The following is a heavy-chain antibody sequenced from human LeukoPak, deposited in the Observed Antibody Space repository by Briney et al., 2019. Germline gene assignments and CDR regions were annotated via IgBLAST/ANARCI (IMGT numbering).Heavy chain of an antibody. CDR1: GFTFSSYA. V-gene: IGHV3-23*01. J-gene: IGHJ4*02. CDR2: ISGSGGST. Sequence: GGSLRLSCAASGFTFSSYAVSWVRQAPGKGLEWVSSISGSGGSTYSADSVKGWFTISRDNSKNTLYLQMNSLRAEDTALYYCAKDRSCTNDICHGDFDYWGQGTLVTVSS. D-gene: IGHD2-8*01. CDR3: AKDRSCTNDICHGDFDY.